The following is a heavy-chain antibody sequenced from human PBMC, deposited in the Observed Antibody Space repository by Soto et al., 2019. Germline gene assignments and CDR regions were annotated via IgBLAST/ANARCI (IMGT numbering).Heavy chain of an antibody. CDR2: MFYVGAT. CDR3: VRVVRFCSSPSCRGRNWFDP. J-gene: IGHJ5*02. V-gene: IGHV4-30-4*01. D-gene: IGHD2-2*01. CDR1: GGSISSGDYY. Sequence: QEQLQESGPGLVEPSQTLTLTCSVSGGSISSGDYYWSWSRQPPGKGLEWIGYMFYVGATYYNPSIKSRVIISVDTSKNQFSLKLSSVTAADTAVYHCVRVVRFCSSPSCRGRNWFDPWVQGTLVTVTS.